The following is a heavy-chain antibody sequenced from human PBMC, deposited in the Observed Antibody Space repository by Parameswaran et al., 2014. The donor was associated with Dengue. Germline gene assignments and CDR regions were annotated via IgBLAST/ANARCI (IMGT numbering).Heavy chain of an antibody. J-gene: IGHJ6*02. CDR3: ARGVGRIQLWEDVDNYYYGMDV. V-gene: IGHV1-69*01. Sequence: WVRQAPGQGLEWMGGIIPIFGTANYAQKFQGRVTITADESTSTAYMELSSLRSEDTAVYYCARGVGRIQLWEDVDNYYYGMDVWGQGTTVTVSS. CDR2: IIPIFGTA. D-gene: IGHD5-18*01.